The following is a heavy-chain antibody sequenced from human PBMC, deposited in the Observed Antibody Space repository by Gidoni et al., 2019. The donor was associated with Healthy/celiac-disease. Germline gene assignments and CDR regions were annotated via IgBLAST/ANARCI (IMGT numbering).Heavy chain of an antibody. CDR3: ARDQYDYYGSGSSGIYYYGMDV. Sequence: GRFTISRDNSKNTLYLQMNSLRAEDTAVYYCARDQYDYYGSGSSGIYYYGMDVWGQGTTVTVSS. V-gene: IGHV3-30*01. D-gene: IGHD3-10*01. J-gene: IGHJ6*02.